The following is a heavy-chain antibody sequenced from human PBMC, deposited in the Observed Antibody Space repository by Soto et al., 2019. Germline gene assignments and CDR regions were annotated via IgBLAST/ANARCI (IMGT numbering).Heavy chain of an antibody. J-gene: IGHJ4*02. CDR3: ARDRSGSRYCYHI. V-gene: IGHV4-31*03. D-gene: IGHD1-26*01. Sequence: SETLSLTCTVSGASISSGGYYWTWIRQYPGKGLEWIGYVYYGGNTNFNPSLRSRVAMSVDRSKNQFSLELKSVTVADTAVYYCARDRSGSRYCYHIWGQGTLVAV. CDR2: VYYGGNT. CDR1: GASISSGGYY.